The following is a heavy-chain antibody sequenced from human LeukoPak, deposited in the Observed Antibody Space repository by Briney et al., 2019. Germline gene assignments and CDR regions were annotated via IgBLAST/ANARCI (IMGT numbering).Heavy chain of an antibody. D-gene: IGHD2/OR15-2a*01. CDR3: VRISLSLYMDV. J-gene: IGHJ6*03. CDR1: GFTFDDYA. CDR2: ISWNSGNI. Sequence: GGSLILSCTASGFTFDDYAMHWVRQAPGKGLEWVSGISWNSGNIDYAASVKGRFTISRDNAKSSLYLQMNSLRVEDTALYYCVRISLSLYMDVWGKGTTVTISS. V-gene: IGHV3-9*01.